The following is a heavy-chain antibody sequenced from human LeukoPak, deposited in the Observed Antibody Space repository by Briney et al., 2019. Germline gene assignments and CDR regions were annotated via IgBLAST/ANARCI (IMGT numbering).Heavy chain of an antibody. V-gene: IGHV1-69*05. CDR3: ARSWIQLWLSSGFDY. CDR2: IIPIFGTA. J-gene: IGHJ4*02. D-gene: IGHD5-18*01. Sequence: GASVKVSCKASGGTFISYAISWVRQAPGQGREWMGGIIPIFGTANYAQKFQGRVTITTDESTSTAYMELSSLRSEDTAVYYCARSWIQLWLSSGFDYWGQGTLVTVSS. CDR1: GGTFISYA.